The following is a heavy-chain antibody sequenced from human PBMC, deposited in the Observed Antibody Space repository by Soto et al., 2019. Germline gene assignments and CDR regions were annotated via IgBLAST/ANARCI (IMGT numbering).Heavy chain of an antibody. D-gene: IGHD4-17*01. CDR2: IGRDGHST. J-gene: IGHJ4*02. CDR1: GFTFSNYA. V-gene: IGHV3-64*01. CDR3: ARDERYGFDF. Sequence: GGSLRLSCAASGFTFSNYAMHWVRQPPGKGLEYVSSIGRDGHSTQYANSVRARFSISRDSSKNTLYLQMGSLTTEDTAVYYCARDERYGFDFWGQGTLVTVSS.